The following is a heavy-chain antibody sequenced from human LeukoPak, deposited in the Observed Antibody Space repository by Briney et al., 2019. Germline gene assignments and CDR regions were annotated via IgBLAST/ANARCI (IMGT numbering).Heavy chain of an antibody. D-gene: IGHD4-17*01. CDR3: ARDSKVTTFLDY. Sequence: SQTLSLTCTVSGGSISSGGYYWSWIRQHPGKGLEWIGYIYYSGSTYYNPSLKSRVTISVDTSKNQLSLKLSSETAADTAVYYCARDSKVTTFLDYWGQGTLVTVSS. J-gene: IGHJ4*02. CDR1: GGSISSGGYY. CDR2: IYYSGST. V-gene: IGHV4-31*03.